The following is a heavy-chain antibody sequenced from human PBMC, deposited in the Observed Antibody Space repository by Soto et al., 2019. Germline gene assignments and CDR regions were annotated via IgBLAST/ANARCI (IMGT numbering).Heavy chain of an antibody. CDR2: IYSCGST. D-gene: IGHD2-15*01. Sequence: VGSLRLSCAASGFTVSSNYMSWVRQAPGKGLEWVSVIYSCGSTYYADSVKGRFTISRDNSKNQFSLNLTSVTAADAAVYYCARRWVVVPMIDYWGQGTLVTVSS. CDR1: GFTVSSNY. J-gene: IGHJ4*02. CDR3: ARRWVVVPMIDY. V-gene: IGHV3-53*05.